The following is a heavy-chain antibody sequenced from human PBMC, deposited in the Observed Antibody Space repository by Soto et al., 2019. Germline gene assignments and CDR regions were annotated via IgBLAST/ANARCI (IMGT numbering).Heavy chain of an antibody. CDR3: PRDNPPFDP. Sequence: HVQLVQSGAEVKKPGASVKVSCKASGYTFTSYGISWVRQAPGQGLEWMGWISAYNGNTKYAQKLQGRVTMTTDTSTSTAYLELRRFRSDDTPVYYCPRDNPPFDPWGQGTLVTVSS. CDR2: ISAYNGNT. CDR1: GYTFTSYG. J-gene: IGHJ5*02. V-gene: IGHV1-18*01.